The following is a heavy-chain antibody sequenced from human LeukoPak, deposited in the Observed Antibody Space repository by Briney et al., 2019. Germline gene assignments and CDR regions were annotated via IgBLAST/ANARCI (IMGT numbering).Heavy chain of an antibody. D-gene: IGHD2-15*01. CDR2: ISSSSNYI. Sequence: GGSPRLSCAASGFTFNTYSMNWVRQAPGKGLEWVSSISSSSNYIYYADSVKGRFTISRDNAKNSLYLQMNSLRVEDTAVYYCARDRAIMVAATHFDYWGQGTLVTVSS. CDR3: ARDRAIMVAATHFDY. J-gene: IGHJ4*02. V-gene: IGHV3-21*01. CDR1: GFTFNTYS.